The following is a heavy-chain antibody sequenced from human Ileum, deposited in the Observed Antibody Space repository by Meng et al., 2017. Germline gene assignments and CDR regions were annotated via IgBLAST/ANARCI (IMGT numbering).Heavy chain of an antibody. J-gene: IGHJ4*02. Sequence: VQLKGSGPGLGKPSGTLSLTVAVSGGSINSYVWWSWVRQAPGKGLEWIGEIYPGGSINYNPSLKSRVTMSADTSKNQFSLSLDSVTAADTAVYYCVRNDYCSGGTCYPHFDYWGQGTLVTVSS. V-gene: IGHV4-4*02. CDR2: IYPGGSI. CDR1: GGSINSYVW. D-gene: IGHD2-15*01. CDR3: VRNDYCSGGTCYPHFDY.